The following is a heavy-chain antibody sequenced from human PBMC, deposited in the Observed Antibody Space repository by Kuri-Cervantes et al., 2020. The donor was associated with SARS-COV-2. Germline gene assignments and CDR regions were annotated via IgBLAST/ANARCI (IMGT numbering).Heavy chain of an antibody. CDR1: GYNSNVYG. V-gene: IGHV1-69*06. CDR2: IIPLFGTT. J-gene: IGHJ4*02. D-gene: IGHD2-2*01. Sequence: SVKVSCKTSGYNSNVYGVTWVRQAPGRGLEWMGRIIPLFGTTIYAENFRGRVTLTADKSTNTAYMELSSLRSEDTAVYYCARPYCTSSTCYDGTFDSWGQGTLVTVSS. CDR3: ARPYCTSSTCYDGTFDS.